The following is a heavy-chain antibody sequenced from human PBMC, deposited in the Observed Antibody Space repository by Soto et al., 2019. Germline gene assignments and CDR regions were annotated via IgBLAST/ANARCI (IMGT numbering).Heavy chain of an antibody. CDR2: IWYDGSNK. D-gene: IGHD3-10*01. CDR3: ARSSSMDEYFQH. J-gene: IGHJ1*01. CDR1: GFTFSSYG. V-gene: IGHV3-33*01. Sequence: QVQLVESGGGVVQSGRSLRLSCAASGFTFSSYGMHWVRQAPGKGLEWVAVIWYDGSNKYHADSVKGRFTISRDNSKNTLYLQMNSLRAEETAVYYCARSSSMDEYFQHWGQGTLVTVSS.